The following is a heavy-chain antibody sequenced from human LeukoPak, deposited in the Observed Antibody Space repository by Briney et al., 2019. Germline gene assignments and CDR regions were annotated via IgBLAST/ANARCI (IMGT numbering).Heavy chain of an antibody. Sequence: GGSLRLSCAASGFPFSRDSMHWVRQTPGKGLVWLSRISPDGSVTNYADSVKGRFTISRDNAKNTLYLQMNSLRDEDTAVYYCASDVAYRFDYWGQGTLVTFSS. CDR2: ISPDGSVT. V-gene: IGHV3-74*01. CDR3: ASDVAYRFDY. CDR1: GFPFSRDS. D-gene: IGHD4-11*01. J-gene: IGHJ4*02.